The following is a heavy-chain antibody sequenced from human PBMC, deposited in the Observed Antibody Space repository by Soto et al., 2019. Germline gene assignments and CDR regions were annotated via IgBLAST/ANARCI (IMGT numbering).Heavy chain of an antibody. D-gene: IGHD3-22*01. CDR3: TRDSELGYDSSGYYYYGMDV. Sequence: LRLSCTASGFTFDDYAMSWVRQAPGKGLEWVGFIRSKAYGGTTEYAASVKGRFTISRDDSKSIAYLQMNSLKTEDTAVYYCTRDSELGYDSSGYYYYGMDVWGQGTTVTVSS. J-gene: IGHJ6*02. CDR2: IRSKAYGGTT. CDR1: GFTFDDYA. V-gene: IGHV3-49*04.